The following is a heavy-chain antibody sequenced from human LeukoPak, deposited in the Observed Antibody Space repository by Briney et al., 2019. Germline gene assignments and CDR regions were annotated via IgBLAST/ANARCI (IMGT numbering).Heavy chain of an antibody. CDR1: GGTFSSYA. CDR2: IIPIFGTA. V-gene: IGHV1-69*05. J-gene: IGHJ4*02. CDR3: ARDWLDIVVVPHTSSFDY. Sequence: SVKVSCKASGGTFSSYAISWVRQAPGQGLEWMGGIIPIFGTANYAQKFQGRVTITTDESTSTAYMELSSLRSDDTAVYYCARDWLDIVVVPHTSSFDYWGQGTLVTVSS. D-gene: IGHD2-2*01.